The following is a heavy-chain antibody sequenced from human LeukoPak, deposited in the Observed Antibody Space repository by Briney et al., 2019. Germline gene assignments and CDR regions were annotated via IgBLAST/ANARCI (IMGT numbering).Heavy chain of an antibody. Sequence: GASVKVSCKASGYTFTSYYMHWVRQAPGQGLEWMGIINPSGGSTSYAQKFQGRVTMTRDMSTSTVYMELSSLRSEDTAVYYCARGGNIAVAGINNWFDPWGQGTLVTVSS. D-gene: IGHD6-19*01. CDR2: INPSGGST. V-gene: IGHV1-46*01. CDR1: GYTFTSYY. J-gene: IGHJ5*02. CDR3: ARGGNIAVAGINNWFDP.